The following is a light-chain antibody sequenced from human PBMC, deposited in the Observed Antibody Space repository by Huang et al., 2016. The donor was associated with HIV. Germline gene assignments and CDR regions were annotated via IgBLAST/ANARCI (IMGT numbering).Light chain of an antibody. Sequence: IQLTQSPSSLSASVGDRVTITCRASQGISHYLAWYQQQPGKAPKLLIYAASTLYTGVPSRFSGSGSGTDFTLTISSLQPEDFATYCCQQLDSYPVTFGGGTKVDIK. CDR1: QGISHY. CDR3: QQLDSYPVT. J-gene: IGKJ4*01. CDR2: AAS. V-gene: IGKV1-9*01.